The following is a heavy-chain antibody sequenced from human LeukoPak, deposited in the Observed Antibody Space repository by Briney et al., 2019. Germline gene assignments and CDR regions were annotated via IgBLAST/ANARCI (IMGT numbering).Heavy chain of an antibody. D-gene: IGHD3-10*01. V-gene: IGHV4-4*07. J-gene: IGHJ4*02. CDR1: GDSISRYY. Sequence: PSETLSLTCTVSGDSISRYYWSWIRQPAGKGLEWIGRIYNGGIITYNPSLKSRLTISVDTSKNQFSLKLSSVTPADTAVYYCARVLWFGEFWYYFDYWGQGTLVTVSS. CDR3: ARVLWFGEFWYYFDY. CDR2: IYNGGII.